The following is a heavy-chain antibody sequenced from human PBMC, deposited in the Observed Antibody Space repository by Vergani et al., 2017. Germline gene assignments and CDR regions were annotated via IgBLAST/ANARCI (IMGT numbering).Heavy chain of an antibody. Sequence: QVQLQESGPGLVKPSQTLSLTCTVSGGSISSGGYSWSWIRQPPGKGLEWIGYIYHSGSTYYNPSLKSRVTISVDTSKNQFSLKLSSVTAADTAVYYCARHNYGDYAFDYWGQGTLVTVSS. D-gene: IGHD4-17*01. CDR3: ARHNYGDYAFDY. CDR1: GGSISSGGYS. CDR2: IYHSGST. V-gene: IGHV4-30-2*03. J-gene: IGHJ4*02.